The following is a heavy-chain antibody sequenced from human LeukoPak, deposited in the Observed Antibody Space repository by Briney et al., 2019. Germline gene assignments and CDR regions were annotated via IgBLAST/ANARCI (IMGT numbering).Heavy chain of an antibody. CDR3: ARADSSGWYFSGWFDP. CDR2: IYHTGST. D-gene: IGHD6-19*01. J-gene: IGHJ5*02. CDR1: GASISTYY. Sequence: PSETLSLTCTVSGASISTYYWSWIRQPPGKGLEWIGYIYHTGSTNYNPSLKSRVTFSIDTSSNQFSLTLTSVTAADTAVYYCARADSSGWYFSGWFDPWGQGTLVTVSS. V-gene: IGHV4-59*12.